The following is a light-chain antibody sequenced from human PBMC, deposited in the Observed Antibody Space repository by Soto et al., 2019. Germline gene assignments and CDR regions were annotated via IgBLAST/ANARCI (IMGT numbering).Light chain of an antibody. CDR1: HSISNY. CDR3: QQTYATPIT. V-gene: IGKV1-39*01. CDR2: AAS. Sequence: DIQLTQSPSSLSASVGDRVTITCRASHSISNYVNWYQYRPGKAPNLLIYAASSLQSGVPSRFTGSESGTDFTLTITSLQPEDSATYYCQQTYATPITFGQGTRLEI. J-gene: IGKJ5*01.